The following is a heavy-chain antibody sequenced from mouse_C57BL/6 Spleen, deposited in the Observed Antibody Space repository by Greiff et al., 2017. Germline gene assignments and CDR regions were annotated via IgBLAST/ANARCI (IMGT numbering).Heavy chain of an antibody. CDR1: GYSFTGYY. CDR3: ARKELAWFAY. J-gene: IGHJ3*01. CDR2: INPSTGGT. Sequence: EVQLQQSGPELVKPGASVKISCKASGYSFTGYYMNWVKQSPEKSLEWIGEINPSTGGTTYNQKFKAKATLTVDKSSSTAYMQLKSLTSEDSAVYYCARKELAWFAYWGQGTLVTVSA. V-gene: IGHV1-42*01.